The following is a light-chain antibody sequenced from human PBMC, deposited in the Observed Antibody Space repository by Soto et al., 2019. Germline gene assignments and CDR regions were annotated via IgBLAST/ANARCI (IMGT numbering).Light chain of an antibody. CDR2: GAS. Sequence: EIVVTQSPGTLSLSPGERATFSCRASQRVSSNYLAWYQQKPGQAPRLLIYGASSRATGIPDRFSGSGSGTDFTLTISRLEPEDFAVYYCQLYGASPLYTFGQGTKLEIK. J-gene: IGKJ2*01. V-gene: IGKV3-20*01. CDR1: QRVSSNY. CDR3: QLYGASPLYT.